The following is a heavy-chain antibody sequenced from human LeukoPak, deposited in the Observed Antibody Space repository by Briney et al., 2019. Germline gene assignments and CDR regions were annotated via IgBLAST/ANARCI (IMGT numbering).Heavy chain of an antibody. CDR3: ARDQKGYYDSSGYSPSHYGMDV. V-gene: IGHV3-21*01. J-gene: IGHJ6*02. D-gene: IGHD3-22*01. Sequence: GGSLRLSCAASGFTFSSYSMNWVRQAPGKGLEWVSSISSSSSYIYYADSVKGRSTISRDNAKNSLYLQMNSLRAEDTAVYYCARDQKGYYDSSGYSPSHYGMDVWGQGTTVTVSS. CDR1: GFTFSSYS. CDR2: ISSSSSYI.